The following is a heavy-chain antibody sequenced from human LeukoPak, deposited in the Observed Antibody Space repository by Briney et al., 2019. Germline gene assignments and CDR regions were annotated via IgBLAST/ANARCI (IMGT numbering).Heavy chain of an antibody. CDR3: AAGLRGPTVTGKYYYYGMDV. V-gene: IGHV1-58*01. CDR2: IVVGSGNT. Sequence: SVKVSCKASGFTFTKSALQWVRQARGQRLEWIGWIVVGSGNTDYAQKFQERVTITGDMFTSTAYMELSSLRSEDTAVYYCAAGLRGPTVTGKYYYYGMDVWGQGTTVTVSS. J-gene: IGHJ6*02. D-gene: IGHD4-11*01. CDR1: GFTFTKSA.